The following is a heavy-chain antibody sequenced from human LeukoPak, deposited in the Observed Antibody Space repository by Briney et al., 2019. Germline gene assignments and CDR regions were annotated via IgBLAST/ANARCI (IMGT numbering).Heavy chain of an antibody. J-gene: IGHJ3*02. V-gene: IGHV5-51*01. CDR2: IYPGDSNV. D-gene: IGHD4/OR15-4a*01. Sequence: GESLKISCKGSGYSFPIYWIAWVRQMPGKGLEWMGIIYPGDSNVRYSPSFQGHVTISADKSVTTAYLQWSSLKASDTAMYFCARLNGGANLLGDSLDIWGQGTMVTVSS. CDR3: ARLNGGANLLGDSLDI. CDR1: GYSFPIYW.